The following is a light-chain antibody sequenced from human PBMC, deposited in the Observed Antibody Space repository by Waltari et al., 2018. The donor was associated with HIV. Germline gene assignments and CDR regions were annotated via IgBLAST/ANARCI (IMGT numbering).Light chain of an antibody. Sequence: QSVLTPPPSASGTPGQRVTISCSGSSSNSGSNTVTWYQQPPVTAPKLLIYSTNQRPSGVPDRFSGSKSGTSVSLAISGLQSEDDTDYYCAAWDDSLNGWVFGGGTKLTVL. J-gene: IGLJ3*02. V-gene: IGLV1-44*01. CDR2: STN. CDR3: AAWDDSLNGWV. CDR1: SSNSGSNT.